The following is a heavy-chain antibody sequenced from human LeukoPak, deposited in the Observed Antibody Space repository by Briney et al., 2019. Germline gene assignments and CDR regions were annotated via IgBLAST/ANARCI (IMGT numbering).Heavy chain of an antibody. CDR3: ATEIWFGELFSAFGY. J-gene: IGHJ4*02. Sequence: PGGSLRLSCAASGFIFSSYNLNWVRQAPGKGLEWVSVIYSGGSTYYADSVKGRFTISRDNSKNTLYLQMNSLRAEDTAVYYCATEIWFGELFSAFGYWGQGTLVTVSS. D-gene: IGHD3-10*01. CDR1: GFIFSSYN. CDR2: IYSGGST. V-gene: IGHV3-53*01.